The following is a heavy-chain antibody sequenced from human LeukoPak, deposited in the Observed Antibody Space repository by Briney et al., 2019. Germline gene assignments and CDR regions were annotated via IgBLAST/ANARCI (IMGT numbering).Heavy chain of an antibody. J-gene: IGHJ4*02. V-gene: IGHV4-39*01. CDR1: GGSISSSSYY. CDR3: ARRINSSGHYDY. CDR2: IYYSGNT. D-gene: IGHD3-22*01. Sequence: PSETLSLTCTVSGGSISSSSYYWGWLRQPPGKGLEWIGSIYYSGNTNYNPSLQSRVTISVDTPKNQFSLKLTSVTAADTAVYYCARRINSSGHYDYWGQGALVTVSS.